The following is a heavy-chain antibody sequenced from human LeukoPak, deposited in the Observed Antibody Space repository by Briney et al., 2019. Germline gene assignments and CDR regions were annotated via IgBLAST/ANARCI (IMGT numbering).Heavy chain of an antibody. CDR3: ASTGENSGTYEGENWFDP. CDR1: GGSISTSTYY. V-gene: IGHV4-39*01. Sequence: SETLSLTCTVSGGSISTSTYYCGWIRQPPGKGLEWIGNIYYSGRTYYNPSLKSRVTISVDTSKNQFSLKLSSVTAADTAVYHCASTGENSGTYEGENWFDPWGQGILVTVSS. CDR2: IYYSGRT. D-gene: IGHD1-26*01. J-gene: IGHJ5*02.